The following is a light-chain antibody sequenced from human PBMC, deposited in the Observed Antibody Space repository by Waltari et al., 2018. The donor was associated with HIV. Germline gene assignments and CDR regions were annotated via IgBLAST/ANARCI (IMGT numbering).Light chain of an antibody. J-gene: IGLJ3*02. CDR3: ASCTGDNTVM. CDR1: DSDFGLYNF. CDR2: DVD. V-gene: IGLV2-14*03. Sequence: AVTQPASVSGLPGQSTTISCTGDDSDFGLYNFVSWYQQHAGKPPKLILYDVDSRASGVSDRFSGSMSGNTASLTISGRRTEDEAHYYCASCTGDNTVMFGGGTEVTVL.